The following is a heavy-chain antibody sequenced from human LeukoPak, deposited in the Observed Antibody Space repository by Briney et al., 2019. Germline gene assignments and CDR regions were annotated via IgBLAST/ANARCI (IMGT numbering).Heavy chain of an antibody. V-gene: IGHV1-2*02. Sequence: GASVKVSCKASGYTFTGYYMHWVRQAPGQGLEWMGWINPNSGGTNYAQKFQGRVTITRDTSASTAYMELSSLRSEDTAVYYCARGPTYYYDSSGYSIFRISYYYYYGMDVWGQGTTVTVSS. CDR3: ARGPTYYYDSSGYSIFRISYYYYYGMDV. CDR2: INPNSGGT. D-gene: IGHD3-22*01. CDR1: GYTFTGYY. J-gene: IGHJ6*02.